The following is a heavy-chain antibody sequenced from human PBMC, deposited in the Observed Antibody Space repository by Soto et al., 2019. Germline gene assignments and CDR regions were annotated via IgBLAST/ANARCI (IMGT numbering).Heavy chain of an antibody. D-gene: IGHD4-4*01. CDR1: GFTFSSYA. Sequence: GGSLRLSCAASGFTFSSYAMSWVRQAPGKGLEWVSAISGSGGSTYYADSVKGRFTISRDNSKNTLYLQMNSLRAEDTTVYYCAKGVYSNYGYYFDYWGQGTLVTVSS. CDR2: ISGSGGST. V-gene: IGHV3-23*01. J-gene: IGHJ4*02. CDR3: AKGVYSNYGYYFDY.